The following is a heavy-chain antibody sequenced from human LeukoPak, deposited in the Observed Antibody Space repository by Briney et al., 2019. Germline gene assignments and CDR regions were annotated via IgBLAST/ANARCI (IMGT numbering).Heavy chain of an antibody. CDR3: TRDRQRYGSVLDF. D-gene: IGHD5-24*01. Sequence: GGCLRLSCEAPGFTSSSYEMTWVRQAPGEGLEWVSSIKSGFTVFYADYVKGRFTISRENAKNSLKLQMNTVRHEDTAVYYCTRDRQRYGSVLDFWGQGTLVTVSS. CDR1: GFTSSSYE. J-gene: IGHJ4*02. V-gene: IGHV3-48*03. CDR2: IKSGFTV.